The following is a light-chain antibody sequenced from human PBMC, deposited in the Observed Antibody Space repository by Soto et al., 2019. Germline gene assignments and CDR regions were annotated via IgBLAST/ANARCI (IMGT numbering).Light chain of an antibody. CDR3: LQHNSYPRT. CDR2: TAS. V-gene: IGKV1-17*01. J-gene: IGKJ1*01. Sequence: DIQMTQSPSSLSASVGDRVTITCRASQGIRDDLAWYQQKPGKAPKRLIYTASTLQSGVPSRFSGSGSGTEFTLTISSLQPEDFATYYCLQHNSYPRTFGQGTNVEMK. CDR1: QGIRDD.